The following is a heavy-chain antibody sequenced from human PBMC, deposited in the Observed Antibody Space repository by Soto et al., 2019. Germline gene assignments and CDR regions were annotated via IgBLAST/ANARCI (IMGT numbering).Heavy chain of an antibody. CDR3: ARWGLGIAAAGFFYFDY. CDR1: GGSISSSNW. Sequence: SETLSLTCAVSGGSISSSNWWSWVRQPPGKGLEWIGEIYHSGSTNYNPSLKSRVTISVDKSKNQFSLKLSSVTAADTAVYYCARWGLGIAAAGFFYFDYWGQGTLVTVSS. D-gene: IGHD6-13*01. V-gene: IGHV4-4*02. CDR2: IYHSGST. J-gene: IGHJ4*02.